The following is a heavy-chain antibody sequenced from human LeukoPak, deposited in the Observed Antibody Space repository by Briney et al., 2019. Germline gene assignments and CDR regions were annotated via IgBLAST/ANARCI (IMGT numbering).Heavy chain of an antibody. CDR1: GFTFSSYG. CDR3: AKDGGEYYDILTGYYPRLYYMDV. J-gene: IGHJ6*03. Sequence: GGSLRLSCAASGFTFSSYGMNWVRQAPGKGLEWVSGISDSGVGTKHADSVKGRFTISRDNSKNTLYLQMNSLRAEDTAVYYCAKDGGEYYDILTGYYPRLYYMDVWGKGTTVTISS. D-gene: IGHD3-9*01. V-gene: IGHV3-23*01. CDR2: ISDSGVGT.